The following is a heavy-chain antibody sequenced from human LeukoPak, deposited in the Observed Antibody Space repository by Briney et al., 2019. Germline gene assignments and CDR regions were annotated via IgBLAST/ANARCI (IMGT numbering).Heavy chain of an antibody. J-gene: IGHJ4*02. CDR1: GLTVSSNY. Sequence: TGGSLRLSCAASGLTVSSNYMSWARQAQGEGLGWVSVYYSGGSTYYADSVKGRFTISRDNSKNTLYLQMNSLRAEDTAVYYCARRSGPTSGYFDYWGQGTLVTVSS. CDR2: YYSGGST. V-gene: IGHV3-53*01. CDR3: ARRSGPTSGYFDY. D-gene: IGHD3-3*01.